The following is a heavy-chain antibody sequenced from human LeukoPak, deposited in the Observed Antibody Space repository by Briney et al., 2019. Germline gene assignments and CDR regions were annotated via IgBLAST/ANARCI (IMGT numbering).Heavy chain of an antibody. Sequence: SETLSLTCTVSGGSISSYYWSWIRQPPGKGPEWIGYIYYSGSTNYNPSLKSRVTISVDTSKNQFSLKLSSVTAADTAVYYCARGGGYCSSTSCYGGLGFDPWGQGTLVTVSS. CDR2: IYYSGST. V-gene: IGHV4-59*01. CDR1: GGSISSYY. J-gene: IGHJ5*02. CDR3: ARGGGYCSSTSCYGGLGFDP. D-gene: IGHD2-2*01.